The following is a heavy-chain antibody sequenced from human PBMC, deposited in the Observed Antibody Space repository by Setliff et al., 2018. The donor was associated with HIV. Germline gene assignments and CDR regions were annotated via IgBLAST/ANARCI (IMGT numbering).Heavy chain of an antibody. J-gene: IGHJ3*02. CDR1: DDSISRSSYY. CDR2: IYYSGST. Sequence: PSETLSLTCTVTDDSISRSSYYWAWIRQSPGKGLEWIGSIYYSGSTYYNPSLKSRVTISVDTSKNQFSLKLSSVTAADTAVYYCARRRDAFDIWGQGTMVTVSS. CDR3: ARRRDAFDI. V-gene: IGHV4-39*07.